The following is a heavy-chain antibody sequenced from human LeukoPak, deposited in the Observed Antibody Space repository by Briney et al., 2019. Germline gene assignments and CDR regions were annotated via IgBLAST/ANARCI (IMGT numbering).Heavy chain of an antibody. J-gene: IGHJ3*02. CDR3: AVKMGLLGYGDDAFDI. V-gene: IGHV3-66*01. CDR2: IYSGGST. CDR1: EFSVGSNY. D-gene: IGHD4/OR15-4a*01. Sequence: PGGSLRLSCAASEFSVGSNYMTWVRQAPGKGLEWVSLIYSGGSTYYAGSVKGRFTISRDNSKNTLYLQMNSLRAEDTAVYYCAVKMGLLGYGDDAFDIWGQGTMVTVSS.